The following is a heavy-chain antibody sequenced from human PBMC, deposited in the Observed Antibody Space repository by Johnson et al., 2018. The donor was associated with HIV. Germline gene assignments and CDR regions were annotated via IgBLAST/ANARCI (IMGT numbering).Heavy chain of an antibody. Sequence: VQLVESGGGLIQPGGSLRLSCAASGFTVSSNYMSWVRQAPGKGLEWVSVIYSGGSTYYADSVKGRFTISRDNSKNTLYLQMNSLRAEDTAVYYCTTDSGWVPLEAFDIWGQGTMVTVSS. V-gene: IGHV3-53*01. CDR1: GFTVSSNY. J-gene: IGHJ3*02. D-gene: IGHD6-19*01. CDR2: IYSGGST. CDR3: TTDSGWVPLEAFDI.